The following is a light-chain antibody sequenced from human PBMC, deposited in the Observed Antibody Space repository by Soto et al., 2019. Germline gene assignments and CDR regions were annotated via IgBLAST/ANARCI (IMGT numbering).Light chain of an antibody. V-gene: IGKV1-5*03. J-gene: IGKJ1*01. CDR3: QQSYSTPT. CDR2: KAS. Sequence: DIQMTQSPSTLSGSVGDRVTITCRASQTISSWLAWYQQKPGKAPKLLIYKASTLKSGVPSRFSGSGSGTEFTLTISSLQPDDFATFSCQQSYSTPTFGQGTKVDIK. CDR1: QTISSW.